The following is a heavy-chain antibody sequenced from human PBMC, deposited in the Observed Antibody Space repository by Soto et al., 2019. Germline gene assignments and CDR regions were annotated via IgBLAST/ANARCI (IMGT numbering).Heavy chain of an antibody. CDR3: ARSFRDY. J-gene: IGHJ4*02. V-gene: IGHV3-74*01. D-gene: IGHD3-10*01. Sequence: EVLLVESGGGLVQPGGSLRLSCAASGFTFNNYWMHWVRQVPGKGLEWVSRINRDGTSTAHADSVTGRFTVSRDNAKNRLDLQMNSLRAEDSAVYYCARSFRDYWGQGILVTVSS. CDR2: INRDGTST. CDR1: GFTFNNYW.